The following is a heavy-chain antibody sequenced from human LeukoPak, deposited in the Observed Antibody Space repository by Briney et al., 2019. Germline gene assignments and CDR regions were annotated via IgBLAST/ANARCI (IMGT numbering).Heavy chain of an antibody. CDR2: ISSSGSTI. Sequence: GGSLRLSCAASGFTFSDYYMSWIRQAPGKGLEWVSYISSSGSTIYYADSVKGRFTISRDNAKNSLYLQMNSLRAEDTAVYYCARDLVYGSGIKTSDYYYYYGMDVWGQGTTVTVSS. V-gene: IGHV3-11*04. D-gene: IGHD3-10*01. J-gene: IGHJ6*02. CDR1: GFTFSDYY. CDR3: ARDLVYGSGIKTSDYYYYYGMDV.